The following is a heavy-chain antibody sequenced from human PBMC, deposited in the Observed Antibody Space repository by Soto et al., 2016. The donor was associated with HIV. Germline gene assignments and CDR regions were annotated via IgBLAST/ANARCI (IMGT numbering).Heavy chain of an antibody. Sequence: EVQLVESGGGLVQPGGSLRLSCAASGFTFSSYSMNWVRQAPGKGLEWVSYISSSSSTIYYADSVKGRFTISRDNAKNSLYLQMNSLRAEDTAVYYCARATGGVGSSWYGYYYYGMDVWGQGPRSPSP. D-gene: IGHD6-13*01. J-gene: IGHJ6*02. V-gene: IGHV3-48*04. CDR1: GFTFSSYS. CDR2: ISSSSSTI. CDR3: ARATGGVGSSWYGYYYYGMDV.